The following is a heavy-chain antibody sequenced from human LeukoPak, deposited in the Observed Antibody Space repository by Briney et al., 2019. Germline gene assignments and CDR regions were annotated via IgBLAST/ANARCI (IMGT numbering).Heavy chain of an antibody. CDR2: IYYSGST. Sequence: SETLSLTCTVSGGSISSGGYYWSWIRQHPGKGLEWIGYIYYSGSTYYNPSLKSRVTLSVDTSKNQFSLKLSSVTAADTAVYYCARDHRIQLYAFDIWGQGTMVTVSS. V-gene: IGHV4-31*03. D-gene: IGHD5-18*01. CDR1: GGSISSGGYY. J-gene: IGHJ3*02. CDR3: ARDHRIQLYAFDI.